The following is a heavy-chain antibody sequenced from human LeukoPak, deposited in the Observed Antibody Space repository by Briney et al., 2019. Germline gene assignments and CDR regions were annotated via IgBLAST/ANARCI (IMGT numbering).Heavy chain of an antibody. Sequence: GGSLRLSCAASGFTVSSNYMSWVRQAPGKGLEWVSVIYSGGSTYYADSVKGRFTISRDNSKNTLYLQMNSLRAEDTAVYYCARDLTVVTQDALDIWGQGTMVTVSS. CDR2: IYSGGST. J-gene: IGHJ3*02. CDR1: GFTVSSNY. V-gene: IGHV3-66*01. CDR3: ARDLTVVTQDALDI. D-gene: IGHD4-23*01.